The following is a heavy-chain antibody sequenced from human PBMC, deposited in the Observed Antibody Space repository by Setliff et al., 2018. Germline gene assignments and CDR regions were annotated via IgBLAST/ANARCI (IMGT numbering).Heavy chain of an antibody. V-gene: IGHV4-4*02. Sequence: SETLSLTCAVSGGSISSSNWWSWVRQPPGKGLEWIGSIYHSGSTYYNPSLKSRLTISVDTSKNQFSLKLSSVTAADTAVYYCATEIPDYYDSSGYYHRYFDYWGQGTLVTVSS. J-gene: IGHJ4*02. D-gene: IGHD3-22*01. CDR2: IYHSGST. CDR1: GGSISSSNW. CDR3: ATEIPDYYDSSGYYHRYFDY.